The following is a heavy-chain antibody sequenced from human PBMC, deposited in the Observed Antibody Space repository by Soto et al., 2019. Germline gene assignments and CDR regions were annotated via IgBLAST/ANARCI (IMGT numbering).Heavy chain of an antibody. CDR1: GFTFSSYG. Sequence: QVQLVESGGGVVQPGRSLRLSCAASGFTFSSYGMHWVRQAPGKGLEWVAVISDDGSNKYYADSVKGRFTISRDNSKNALYLQMNSLRAGDTAVYYCAKDLGYYDILTGYYDYYYYGMDVWGQGTTVTVSS. CDR3: AKDLGYYDILTGYYDYYYYGMDV. J-gene: IGHJ6*02. CDR2: ISDDGSNK. V-gene: IGHV3-30*18. D-gene: IGHD3-9*01.